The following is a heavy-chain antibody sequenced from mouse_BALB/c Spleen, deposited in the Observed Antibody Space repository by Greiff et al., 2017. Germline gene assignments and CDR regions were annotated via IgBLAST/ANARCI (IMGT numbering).Heavy chain of an antibody. CDR3: ARDGTTATFAY. CDR1: GFSLTSYG. D-gene: IGHD1-2*01. V-gene: IGHV2-9*02. Sequence: VHLVESGPGLVAPSQSLSITCTVSGFSLTSYGVHWVRQPPGKGLEWLGVIWAGGSTNYNSALMSRLSISKDNSKSQVFLKMNSLQTDDTAMYYCARDGTTATFAYWGQGTLVTVSA. CDR2: IWAGGST. J-gene: IGHJ3*01.